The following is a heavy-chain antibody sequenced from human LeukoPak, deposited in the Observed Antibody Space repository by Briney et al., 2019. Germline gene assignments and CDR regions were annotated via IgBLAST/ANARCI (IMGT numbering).Heavy chain of an antibody. Sequence: GGSLRLSCAASGFTFSSYSMNWVRQAPGKGLEWVSSMSSSSSFIYYADSVKGRFTISRDNAKNSLYLQMNSLRAEDTAVYYCARFFLWSGELFQGDAFDIWGQGTMVTVSS. V-gene: IGHV3-21*01. CDR3: ARFFLWSGELFQGDAFDI. CDR2: MSSSSSFI. CDR1: GFTFSSYS. J-gene: IGHJ3*02. D-gene: IGHD3-10*01.